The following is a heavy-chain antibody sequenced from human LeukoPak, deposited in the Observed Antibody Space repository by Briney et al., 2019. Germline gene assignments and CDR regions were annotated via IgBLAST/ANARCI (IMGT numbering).Heavy chain of an antibody. V-gene: IGHV1-3*01. D-gene: IGHD6-19*01. CDR3: ARVLGSGWYMDYFDY. J-gene: IGHJ4*02. Sequence: ASVKVSCKASGHTSTTYAIHWVRQAPGQGLEWMGWINAGNGNTKYSQKFQGRVTITRDTSASTAYMELSSLRSEDTAVYYCARVLGSGWYMDYFDYWGQGTLVTVSS. CDR1: GHTSTTYA. CDR2: INAGNGNT.